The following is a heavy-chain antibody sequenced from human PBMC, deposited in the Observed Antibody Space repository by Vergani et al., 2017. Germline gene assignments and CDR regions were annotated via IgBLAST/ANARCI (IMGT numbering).Heavy chain of an antibody. J-gene: IGHJ6*03. D-gene: IGHD4-11*01. Sequence: QVQLQQWGGGLLKPSETLSLTCVVNGGSFTSYHWTWIRQSPGEGLEWVGDIDHTGRPDYNPSLKSRLTMSVDKSRNQFSLTLNSVTATDPAIYFCARVNTETNGHLYYYYYMDVWGQGTAVAGS. CDR1: GGSFTSYH. CDR2: IDHTGRP. CDR3: ARVNTETNGHLYYYYYMDV. V-gene: IGHV4-34*01.